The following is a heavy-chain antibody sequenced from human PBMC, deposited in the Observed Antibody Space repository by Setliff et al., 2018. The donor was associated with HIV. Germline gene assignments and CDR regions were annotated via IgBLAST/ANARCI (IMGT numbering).Heavy chain of an antibody. Sequence: GALVKVSCKASGYTFTDYYIHWVRQAPGKGLEWMGRVDPEDGERIYGEKFRGRVTIAADTSTDTAYMELSSLRSEDTALYYCASDPTYSSGSPDIWGQGTMVTVS. V-gene: IGHV1-69-2*01. CDR1: GYTFTDYY. CDR3: ASDPTYSSGSPDI. CDR2: VDPEDGER. J-gene: IGHJ3*02. D-gene: IGHD3-22*01.